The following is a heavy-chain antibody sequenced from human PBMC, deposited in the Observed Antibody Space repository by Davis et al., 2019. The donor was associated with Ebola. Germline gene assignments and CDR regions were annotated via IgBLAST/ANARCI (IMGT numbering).Heavy chain of an antibody. CDR1: GGSFSSYY. V-gene: IGHV4-59*01. CDR3: ARGIAAAGGGPYYYYGMDV. Sequence: SETLSLTCAVYGGSFSSYYWSWIRQPPGKGLEWIGNIYYGGTTNYNPSLKSRVTISGDTSKNQFSLNVNSVTAADTAMYYCARGIAAAGGGPYYYYGMDVWGQGTTVTVSS. J-gene: IGHJ6*02. D-gene: IGHD6-13*01. CDR2: IYYGGTT.